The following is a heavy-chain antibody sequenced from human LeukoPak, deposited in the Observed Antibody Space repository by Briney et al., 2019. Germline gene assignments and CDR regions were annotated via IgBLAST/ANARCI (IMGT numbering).Heavy chain of an antibody. CDR2: IIPIFGTA. Sequence: SVKVSCKASGGTFSSYAISWVRQAPGQGLECMGGIIPIFGTANYAQKFQGRVTITTDESTSTAYMELSSLRSEDTAVYYCASTNWNYGINWFDPWGQGTLVTVSS. D-gene: IGHD1-7*01. CDR1: GGTFSSYA. CDR3: ASTNWNYGINWFDP. V-gene: IGHV1-69*05. J-gene: IGHJ5*02.